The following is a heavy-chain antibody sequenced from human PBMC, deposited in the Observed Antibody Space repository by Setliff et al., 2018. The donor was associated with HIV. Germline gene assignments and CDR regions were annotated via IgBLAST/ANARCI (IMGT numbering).Heavy chain of an antibody. Sequence: SVKVSCKASGGTSSTHAMNWVRQAPGQGLGWMGQIISILEITDYAQKFQGRLTITADEPTNTIYMELSGLRSEDTAVYYCAGPRGDEAFDIWGQETMVTVSS. J-gene: IGHJ3*02. CDR1: GGTSSTHA. D-gene: IGHD3-10*01. CDR2: IISILEIT. CDR3: AGPRGDEAFDI. V-gene: IGHV1-69*10.